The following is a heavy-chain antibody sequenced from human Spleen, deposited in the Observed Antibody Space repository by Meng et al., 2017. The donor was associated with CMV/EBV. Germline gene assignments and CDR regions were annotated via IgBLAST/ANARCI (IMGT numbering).Heavy chain of an antibody. CDR1: GFTFSDYY. D-gene: IGHD3-3*01. CDR3: ARELLRFLEWFSYYGMDV. V-gene: IGHV3-11*04. CDR2: ISSSGSTI. J-gene: IGHJ6*02. Sequence: GESLKISCAASGFTFSDYYMSWIRQAPGKGLEWVSYISSSGSTIYYADSVKGRFTISRDNDKNSLYLQMNSLRAEDTAVYYCARELLRFLEWFSYYGMDVWGQGTTVTVSS.